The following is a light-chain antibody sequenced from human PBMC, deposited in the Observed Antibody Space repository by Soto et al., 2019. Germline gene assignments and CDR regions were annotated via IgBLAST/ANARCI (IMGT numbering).Light chain of an antibody. CDR1: QRISRW. CDR3: QQYNRYSTWT. Sequence: DLQMTQSPSTLSASVGDSVTITCQASQRISRWLAWYQQKPGKAPKVLIWDATTLHRGVPSMFSGSGSGTEFTLTISSLQPDDFATYYCQQYNRYSTWTFGQGTKVDIK. CDR2: DAT. V-gene: IGKV1-5*01. J-gene: IGKJ1*01.